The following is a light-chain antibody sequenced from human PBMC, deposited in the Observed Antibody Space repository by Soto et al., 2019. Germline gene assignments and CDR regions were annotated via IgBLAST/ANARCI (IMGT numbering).Light chain of an antibody. J-gene: IGKJ5*01. CDR1: QSVLFSSNNRNY. CDR2: WAS. CDR3: QQYYTSPTIT. V-gene: IGKV4-1*01. Sequence: DIVMTQSPDSLAVSLGERATINCKSSQSVLFSSNNRNYLSWYQQKAGQPPKLLIYWASTRESGVPDRFSGSGSGTDFTLTISSLQVEDVAVYYCQQYYTSPTITFGQGTRLEIK.